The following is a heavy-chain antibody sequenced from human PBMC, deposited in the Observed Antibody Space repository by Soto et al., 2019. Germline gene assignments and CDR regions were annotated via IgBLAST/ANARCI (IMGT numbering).Heavy chain of an antibody. D-gene: IGHD3-9*01. CDR3: ARDRGDILTGYWYYYYGMDV. J-gene: IGHJ6*02. CDR1: GCTFSSYA. V-gene: IGHV1-69*13. CDR2: IIPIFGTA. Sequence: SVKVSCKACGCTFSSYAISWVRQAPGQGLEWMGGIIPIFGTANYAQKFQGRVTITADESTSTAYMELNSLRSEDTAVYYCARDRGDILTGYWYYYYGMDVWGQGTTVTVS.